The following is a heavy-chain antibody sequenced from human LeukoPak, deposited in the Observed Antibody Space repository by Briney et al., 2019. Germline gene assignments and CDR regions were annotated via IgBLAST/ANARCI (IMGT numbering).Heavy chain of an antibody. Sequence: SETLSLTCAVYGGSFSGYYWSWIRQPPGKGRDWMGEINHSGSTNYNPSLKSRVTISVDTSKNQFSLKLSSVTAADSAVHYCARDGYYYDSSGYTRFDYWGQGTLVTVSS. CDR1: GGSFSGYY. CDR3: ARDGYYYDSSGYTRFDY. J-gene: IGHJ4*02. CDR2: INHSGST. V-gene: IGHV4-34*01. D-gene: IGHD3-22*01.